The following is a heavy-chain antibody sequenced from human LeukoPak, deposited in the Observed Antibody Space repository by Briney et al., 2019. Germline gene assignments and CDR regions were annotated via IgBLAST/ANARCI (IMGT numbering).Heavy chain of an antibody. D-gene: IGHD6-13*01. Sequence: ASVKVSCKASGYTFTSYDINWVRQATGQGLEWMGWMNPNSGNTGYAQKFQGRVTMTRNTSISTAYMELSSLRSEDTAVYYCARGRVRSSPILYWFDPWGQGTLVTVSS. CDR2: MNPNSGNT. CDR3: ARGRVRSSPILYWFDP. CDR1: GYTFTSYD. J-gene: IGHJ5*02. V-gene: IGHV1-8*01.